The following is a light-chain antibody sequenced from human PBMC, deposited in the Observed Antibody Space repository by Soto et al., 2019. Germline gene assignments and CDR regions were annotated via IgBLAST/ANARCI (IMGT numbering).Light chain of an antibody. J-gene: IGLJ1*01. Sequence: SVLTQPPSVSGSPGQSVTISCTGTISDVGFYARVSWYQQPPGTAPKLLIYDVTSRPSGGPDRFSGSQSGKTASLTISGLRAEDEADYYCSSYTSSSTYVFGPGTKVT. CDR1: ISDVGFYAR. CDR3: SSYTSSSTYV. V-gene: IGLV2-18*02. CDR2: DVT.